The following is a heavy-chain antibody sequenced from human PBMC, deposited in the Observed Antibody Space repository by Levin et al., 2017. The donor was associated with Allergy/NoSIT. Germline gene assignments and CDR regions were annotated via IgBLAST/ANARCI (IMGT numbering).Heavy chain of an antibody. J-gene: IGHJ3*01. Sequence: RSQTLSLTCTASGGSISRSSYYWGWIRQPPGKGLEWIGSLYSSGTTYYNPSHKSRVTISVDTSKNQFSLNLTSVTAADTAVYYCARDSYHGGFDVWGQGTLVTVSS. CDR2: LYSSGTT. CDR3: ARDSYHGGFDV. V-gene: IGHV4-39*07. D-gene: IGHD3-10*01. CDR1: GGSISRSSYY.